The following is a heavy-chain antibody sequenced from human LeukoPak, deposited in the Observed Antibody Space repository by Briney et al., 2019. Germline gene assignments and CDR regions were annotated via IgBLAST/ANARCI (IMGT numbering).Heavy chain of an antibody. CDR3: ASNTGTVFDY. CDR1: VDFFLLSY. CDR2: VYYTGST. Sequence: SETLSLTCTVSVDFFLLSYGTWIRQPPGKEREWIGYVYYTGSTEYNPSLRSRVTISLDLSKHQFSLNLTSVTAADTAVYHCASNTGTVFDYWGQGALVTVSS. J-gene: IGHJ4*02. D-gene: IGHD7-27*01. V-gene: IGHV4-59*13.